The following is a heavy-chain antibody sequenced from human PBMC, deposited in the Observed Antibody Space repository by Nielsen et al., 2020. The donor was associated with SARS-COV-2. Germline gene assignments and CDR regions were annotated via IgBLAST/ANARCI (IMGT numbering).Heavy chain of an antibody. CDR1: GFTFSSYW. CDR2: IKQDGSEK. D-gene: IGHD3-3*01. V-gene: IGHV3-7*03. Sequence: GGSLRLSCAASGFTFSSYWMSWVRQAPGKGLEWVANIKQDGSEKYYVDSVKGRFTISRDNAKNSLYLQMNSLRAEDTAVYYCARDDSLEDARNPYYDFWSGYYGNNAFDIWGQGTMVTVSS. CDR3: ARDDSLEDARNPYYDFWSGYYGNNAFDI. J-gene: IGHJ3*02.